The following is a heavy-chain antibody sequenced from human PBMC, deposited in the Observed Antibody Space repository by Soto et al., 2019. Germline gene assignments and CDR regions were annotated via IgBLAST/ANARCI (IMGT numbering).Heavy chain of an antibody. CDR2: ISTYSGYT. CDR3: ARGAAQINYGVDV. CDR1: GYTFTTYT. J-gene: IGHJ6*02. Sequence: QVQLVQSGAEVKKPGASVKVSCKASGYTFTTYTINWVRQAHGQGLEWMGWISTYSGYTNYAQNLQGRVTMTTDTSTSTAYMELRSLKSDDTAVYYCARGAAQINYGVDVWGQGTTVTVSS. D-gene: IGHD6-6*01. V-gene: IGHV1-18*01.